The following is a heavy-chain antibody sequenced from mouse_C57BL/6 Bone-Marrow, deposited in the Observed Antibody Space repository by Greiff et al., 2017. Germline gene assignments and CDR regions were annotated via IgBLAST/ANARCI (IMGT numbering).Heavy chain of an antibody. D-gene: IGHD2-2*01. J-gene: IGHJ4*01. CDR1: GYTFTSYW. CDR2: IHPSSGYT. CDR3: ARGGSTMVKGYAMDY. V-gene: IGHV1-7*01. Sequence: VQLQQSGAELAKPGASVKLSCKASGYTFTSYWMHWVKQRPGQGLEWIGNIHPSSGYTKYNQKFKDKATVTADKSSSTAYMQLSSLTYEDSAVYYCARGGSTMVKGYAMDYWGQGTSVTVSS.